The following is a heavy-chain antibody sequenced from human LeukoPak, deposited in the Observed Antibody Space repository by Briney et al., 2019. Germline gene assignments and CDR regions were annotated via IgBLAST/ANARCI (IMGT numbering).Heavy chain of an antibody. Sequence: PGGSLRLSCAASGFTFSTYGMSWVRQAPGKGLGWVSSISDSGGNTYYADSVKGRFTISRDNSKNPLYLQMNSLSAEDTAVYYRAKRVAYSSNWAYFDSWGQGTLVTVSS. CDR3: AKRVAYSSNWAYFDS. D-gene: IGHD6-13*01. CDR1: GFTFSTYG. J-gene: IGHJ4*02. V-gene: IGHV3-23*01. CDR2: ISDSGGNT.